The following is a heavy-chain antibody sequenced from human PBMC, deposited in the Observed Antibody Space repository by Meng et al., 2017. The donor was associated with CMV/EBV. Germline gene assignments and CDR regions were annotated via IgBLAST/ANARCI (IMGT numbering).Heavy chain of an antibody. V-gene: IGHV1-69*10. CDR2: TIPILSIA. CDR3: VRYLPYGSGSHED. Sequence: SVKVSCKASGGTFSSNAISWVRQTPGQGLEWMGGTIPILSIANYAQKFQGRVTITADKSTSTAYMELSSLRSEDTAVYYCVRYLPYGSGSHEDWGQGTVVTVSS. J-gene: IGHJ4*02. D-gene: IGHD3-10*01. CDR1: GGTFSSNA.